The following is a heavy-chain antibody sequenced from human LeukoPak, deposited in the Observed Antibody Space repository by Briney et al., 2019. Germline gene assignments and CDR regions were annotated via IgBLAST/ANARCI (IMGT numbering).Heavy chain of an antibody. V-gene: IGHV3-23*01. CDR2: ISGSGGST. CDR1: GFTLSSYA. Sequence: PGGSLRLSCAASGFTLSSYAMSWVRQAPGKGLEWVSAISGSGGSTYYADSVKGRFTISRDNSKNTLYLQMNSLRAEDTALYYCATGYSSSFPMRFDPWGQGTLVTVSS. J-gene: IGHJ5*02. D-gene: IGHD6-13*01. CDR3: ATGYSSSFPMRFDP.